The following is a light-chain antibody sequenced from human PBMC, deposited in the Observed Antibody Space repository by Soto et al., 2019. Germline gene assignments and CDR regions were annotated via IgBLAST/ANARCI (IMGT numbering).Light chain of an antibody. CDR2: GAT. J-gene: IGKJ1*01. Sequence: ESGLKNSPGTVALYPGERATLSCRASHSVTSRYLAWYQQKPGQAPRLLIYGATSRATDIPDRFSGSGSGTDFTLTISRLEPEDFAVYYCHQYGSSPMWTFCHVTKVAIK. V-gene: IGKV3-20*01. CDR1: HSVTSRY. CDR3: HQYGSSPMWT.